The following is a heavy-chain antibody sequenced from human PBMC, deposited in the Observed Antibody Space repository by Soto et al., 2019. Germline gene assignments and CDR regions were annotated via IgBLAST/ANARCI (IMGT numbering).Heavy chain of an antibody. D-gene: IGHD3-10*01. J-gene: IGHJ3*02. CDR1: GYSFTSYW. V-gene: IGHV5-51*01. CDR2: IYPGYSDT. Sequence: GESLKISCKGSGYSFTSYWIGWVRQMPGKGLEWMGIIYPGYSDTRYSPSFQGQVTISADKSISTAYLQWSSLKASDTAMYYCAIPSYYYGSGFDAFDIWGQGTMVTVSS. CDR3: AIPSYYYGSGFDAFDI.